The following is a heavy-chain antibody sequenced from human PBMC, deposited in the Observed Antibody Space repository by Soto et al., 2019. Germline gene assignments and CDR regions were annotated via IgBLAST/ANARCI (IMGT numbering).Heavy chain of an antibody. D-gene: IGHD3-10*01. J-gene: IGHJ4*02. Sequence: VRQPPLEKIEGVGGIIPIFGPANYAQKFQGRVTMNTDTPTRTIYMELRSLRSEDTAVYYCARDQAPANTMVRGVIISYYFDYWGQGTLVTVSS. CDR3: ARDQAPANTMVRGVIISYYFDY. CDR2: IIPIFGPA. V-gene: IGHV1-69*05.